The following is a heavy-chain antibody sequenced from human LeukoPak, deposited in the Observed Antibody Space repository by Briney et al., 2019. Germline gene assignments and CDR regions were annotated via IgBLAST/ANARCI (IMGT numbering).Heavy chain of an antibody. J-gene: IGHJ4*02. D-gene: IGHD5-12*01. Sequence: PGGSLRLSCAASGFTFSTYDMGWVRQAPGKGLEWVSIISARGGSTDYADSVTGRFTISRDNSKNTLYLQMKSLRAEDTAVYYCAKAGYSGDLSYFDNWGQGTLVTVSS. V-gene: IGHV3-23*01. CDR3: AKAGYSGDLSYFDN. CDR2: ISARGGST. CDR1: GFTFSTYD.